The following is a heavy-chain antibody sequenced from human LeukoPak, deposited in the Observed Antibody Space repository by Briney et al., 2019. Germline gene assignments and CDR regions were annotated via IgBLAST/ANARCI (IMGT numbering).Heavy chain of an antibody. Sequence: ASVKVSCKTSGYSFTTNGISWLRRAPGQGLEWMGWISAYNGNAKYAQKLQGRVTMTTDTSTSTAFMELSSLRSEDTAVYYCATMLRELRFLDIEAFDIWGQGTMVTVSS. CDR1: GYSFTTNG. CDR2: ISAYNGNA. D-gene: IGHD3-3*01. V-gene: IGHV1-18*01. CDR3: ATMLRELRFLDIEAFDI. J-gene: IGHJ3*02.